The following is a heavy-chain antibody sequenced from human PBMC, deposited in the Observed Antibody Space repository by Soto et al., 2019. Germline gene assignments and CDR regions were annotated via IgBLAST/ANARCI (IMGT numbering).Heavy chain of an antibody. J-gene: IGHJ3*01. CDR3: ARGAFWYTTSTTDDAFDV. V-gene: IGHV3-48*04. Sequence: PGGSLRLSCVGSGFTFSTYSINWVRQAPGKGLEWVAHISHSGATIFYTDSVKGRFTISRDNTNNSLSLHMNSLTADDTAIYYCARGAFWYTTSTTDDAFDVWGQGTVVTVSS. CDR1: GFTFSTYS. D-gene: IGHD6-6*01. CDR2: ISHSGATI.